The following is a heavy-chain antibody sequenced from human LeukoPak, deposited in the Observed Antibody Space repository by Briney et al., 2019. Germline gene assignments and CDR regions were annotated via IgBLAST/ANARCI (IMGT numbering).Heavy chain of an antibody. CDR3: GRGHNSHI. CDR2: IDTDGSST. J-gene: IGHJ3*02. V-gene: IGHV3-74*01. CDR1: GFTFSSYL. Sequence: PGGALRLSCAASGFTFSSYLMHWVRHAPGKGLVWVSRIDTDGSSTNYADSVKGRFTISRDNAKNTLYLQMNSLRAEDTAVYYCGRGHNSHIWGQGTMVTVSS.